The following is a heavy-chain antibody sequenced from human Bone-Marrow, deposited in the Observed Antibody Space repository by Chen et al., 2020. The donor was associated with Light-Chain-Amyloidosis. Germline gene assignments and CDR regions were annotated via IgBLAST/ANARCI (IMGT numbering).Heavy chain of an antibody. CDR1: GGAGSRGP. J-gene: IGHJ3*02. V-gene: IGHV1-69*01. D-gene: IGHD2-15*01. CDR3: ARVPRVLAAHALDI. CDR2: VIPILDTP. Sequence: GAAGGGAGGTAGGAGSRGPIIWVRQAPGQGLEWVGGVIPILDTPTYAQKFQGRVTITADDSTSTAYMELRSLTSEDTAVYFCARVPRVLAAHALDIWGQGTIVSVSS.